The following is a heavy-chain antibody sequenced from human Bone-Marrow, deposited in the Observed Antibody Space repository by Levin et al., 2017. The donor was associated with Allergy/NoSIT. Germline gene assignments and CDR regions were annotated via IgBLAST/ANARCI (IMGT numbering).Heavy chain of an antibody. CDR3: ARAITMVQGVIDY. D-gene: IGHD3-10*01. CDR2: IYYSGST. Sequence: TSETLSLTCTVSGGSVSSGSYYWSWIRQPPGKGLEWIGYIYYSGSTNYNPSLKSRVTISVDTSKNQFSLKLSSVTAADTAVYYCARAITMVQGVIDYWGQGTLVTVSS. V-gene: IGHV4-61*01. J-gene: IGHJ4*02. CDR1: GGSVSSGSYY.